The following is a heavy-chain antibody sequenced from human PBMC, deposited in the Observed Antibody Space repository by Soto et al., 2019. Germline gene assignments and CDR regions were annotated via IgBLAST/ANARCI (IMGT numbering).Heavy chain of an antibody. CDR2: ISYDGSNK. CDR3: AKAGYSGYDPLGYYGMDV. V-gene: IGHV3-30*18. D-gene: IGHD5-12*01. J-gene: IGHJ6*02. CDR1: GFTFSSYG. Sequence: GGFLRLACAASGFTFSSYGMHWVRQAPGKGVEWVAVISYDGSNKYYADSVKGRFTISRDNSKNTLYLQMNSLRAEDTAVYYCAKAGYSGYDPLGYYGMDVWGQGTTVTVSS.